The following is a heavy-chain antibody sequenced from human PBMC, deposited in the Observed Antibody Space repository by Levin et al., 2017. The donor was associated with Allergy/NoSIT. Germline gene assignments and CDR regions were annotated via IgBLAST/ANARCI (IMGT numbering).Heavy chain of an antibody. CDR2: IKSKTDGGTT. J-gene: IGHJ2*01. V-gene: IGHV3-15*01. CDR1: GFTFSNAW. D-gene: IGHD6-6*01. CDR3: TTDPLGQLVLYGWYFDL. Sequence: GGSLRLSCAASGFTFSNAWMSWVRQAPGKGLEWVGRIKSKTDGGTTDYAAPVKGRFTISRDDSKNTLYLQMNSLKTEDTAVYYCTTDPLGQLVLYGWYFDLWGRGTLVTVSS.